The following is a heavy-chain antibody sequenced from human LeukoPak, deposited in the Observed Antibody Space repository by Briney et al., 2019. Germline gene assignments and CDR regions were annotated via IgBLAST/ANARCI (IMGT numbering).Heavy chain of an antibody. D-gene: IGHD2-2*03. Sequence: GGSLEISFKGSGYRFTTSWIGWVRQTPERGREWMGIIYPGDSDTRYSPPFQGQVTISDDKSINTAYLQWSSLKASDTVMYYCATWLGFCSSTTCYQPFERWGQGTPVTVSS. V-gene: IGHV5-51*01. CDR2: IYPGDSDT. CDR1: GYRFTTSW. J-gene: IGHJ4*02. CDR3: ATWLGFCSSTTCYQPFER.